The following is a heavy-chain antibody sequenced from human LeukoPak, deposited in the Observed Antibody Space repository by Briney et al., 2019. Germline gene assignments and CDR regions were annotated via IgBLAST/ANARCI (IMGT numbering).Heavy chain of an antibody. Sequence: GSLRLSCAASGFAFSRYGMHWVRQAPGKGLEWVAFIPYDGSNKYYADSMKGRFTISRDNSKNTLYLQMNSLRDEDTAVYYCARDGLHPLDYWGQGTLVTVSS. CDR1: GFAFSRYG. CDR2: IPYDGSNK. D-gene: IGHD2-21*01. J-gene: IGHJ4*02. CDR3: ARDGLHPLDY. V-gene: IGHV3-30*02.